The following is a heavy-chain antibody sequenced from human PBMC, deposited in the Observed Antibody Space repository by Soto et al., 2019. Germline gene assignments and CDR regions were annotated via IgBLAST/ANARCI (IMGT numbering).Heavy chain of an antibody. Sequence: SETLSLTCTVSGGSISSSSYYWGWIRQPPGKGLEWIGSIYYSGSTYYNPSLKSRVTISVDTSKNQFSLKLSSVTAADTAVYYCARTGWVDFWSGYYPPYFDYWGQGTLVTVPQ. D-gene: IGHD3-3*01. J-gene: IGHJ4*02. V-gene: IGHV4-39*01. CDR3: ARTGWVDFWSGYYPPYFDY. CDR1: GGSISSSSYY. CDR2: IYYSGST.